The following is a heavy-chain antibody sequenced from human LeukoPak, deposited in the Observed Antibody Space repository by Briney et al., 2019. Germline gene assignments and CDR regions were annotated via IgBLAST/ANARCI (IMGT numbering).Heavy chain of an antibody. V-gene: IGHV3-30*18. CDR3: AKVTTVTTAVDY. CDR2: ISYDGSKK. D-gene: IGHD4-11*01. Sequence: PGGSLRLSCAASGFTFSSYGMHWVRQAQGKGLEWATVISYDGSKKYYVDSVKGRFTISRDNSKNTLYLQMNSLRAEDTAVYYCAKVTTVTTAVDYWGQGTLVTVSS. J-gene: IGHJ4*02. CDR1: GFTFSSYG.